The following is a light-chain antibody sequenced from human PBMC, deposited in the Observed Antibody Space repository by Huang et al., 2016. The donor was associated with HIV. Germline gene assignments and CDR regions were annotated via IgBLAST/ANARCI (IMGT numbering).Light chain of an antibody. V-gene: IGKV1-39*01. CDR3: QHSFTTVPYT. CDR2: VVS. Sequence: IEMTQYPSSLSASVGDRVIITCRASQNINNYLNWYQQRVGEPLQLIIAVVSNLRNGVPLSFSGGTSGTNFTLTINNLQPEDFATYYCQHSFTTVPYTFAQGTKLEIK. CDR1: QNINNY. J-gene: IGKJ2*01.